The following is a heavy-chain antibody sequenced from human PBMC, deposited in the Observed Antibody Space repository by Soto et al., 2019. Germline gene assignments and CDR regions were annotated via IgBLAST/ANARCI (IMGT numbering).Heavy chain of an antibody. V-gene: IGHV4-4*02. CDR3: ARLVYDTRLNYMYFDF. CDR1: GVSIGSGNW. Sequence: SETLSLTCAVSGVSIGSGNWWTWVRQSPQRGLEYIGEIFHDGTANYYPSFERRVAISVDTSKNQFSLKLTSVTAAGTAIYFCARLVYDTRLNYMYFDFWGQGTLVTVSS. CDR2: IFHDGTA. J-gene: IGHJ4*02. D-gene: IGHD3-10*01.